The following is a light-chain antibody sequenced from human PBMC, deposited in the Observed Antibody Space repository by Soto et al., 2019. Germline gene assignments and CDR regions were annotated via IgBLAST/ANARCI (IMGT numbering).Light chain of an antibody. CDR1: QSVSNNY. J-gene: IGKJ1*01. Sequence: EIVLTQSPGTLSLSPGERATLSCRAIQSVSNNYLAWYQQKPGQAPRLLIYGASSRATGIPDRFSGSGSGTDFTLTISRLEPEDFAVYYCQQYNNWPPWTFGQGTKVDNK. CDR2: GAS. CDR3: QQYNNWPPWT. V-gene: IGKV3-20*01.